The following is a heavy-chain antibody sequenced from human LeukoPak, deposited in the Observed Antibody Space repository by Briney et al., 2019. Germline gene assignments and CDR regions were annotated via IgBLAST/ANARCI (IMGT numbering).Heavy chain of an antibody. J-gene: IGHJ4*02. CDR2: IYYTGST. V-gene: IGHV4-30-4*01. D-gene: IGHD3-22*01. CDR3: ARGSYYYDSTGHYFDY. Sequence: KPSETLSLTCSVSGDSIRSGDNDWSWVRQPPGKDLEWIGYIYYTGSTSYNPSLQSRVIMSVDTSKNQFSLKLTSVTVTDTAVYFCARGSYYYDSTGHYFDYWGPGTLVTVSS. CDR1: GDSIRSGDND.